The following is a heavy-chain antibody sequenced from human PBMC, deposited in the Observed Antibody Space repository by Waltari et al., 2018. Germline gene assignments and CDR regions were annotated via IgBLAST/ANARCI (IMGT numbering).Heavy chain of an antibody. Sequence: QVQLVESGGGVVQPGRSLRLSCAASGFTFSSYGMHWVRQAPGKGLEWVAVIWYDGSNKYYADSVKGRFTISRDNSKNTLYLQMNSLRAEDTAMYYCAKGRNNHYYHSGLDYWGQGTLVTVSS. CDR1: GFTFSSYG. CDR2: IWYDGSNK. D-gene: IGHD3-22*01. J-gene: IGHJ4*02. CDR3: AKGRNNHYYHSGLDY. V-gene: IGHV3-30*18.